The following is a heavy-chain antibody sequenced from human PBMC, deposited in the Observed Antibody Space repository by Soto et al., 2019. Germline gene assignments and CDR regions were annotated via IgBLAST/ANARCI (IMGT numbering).Heavy chain of an antibody. CDR2: TSGSGGST. J-gene: IGHJ3*01. CDR3: ASLYCSGGSCEADAFDV. V-gene: IGHV3-23*01. D-gene: IGHD2-15*01. Sequence: EAQLSESGGGLIQPGGSLRLSCVASGLTFRNFAMNWVRQAPGKGLEWVSGTSGSGGSTSYGDSVKGRFIISRDNSKSTLYLQMTSLRVEDTAVYYCASLYCSGGSCEADAFDVWGPGTRVTVSS. CDR1: GLTFRNFA.